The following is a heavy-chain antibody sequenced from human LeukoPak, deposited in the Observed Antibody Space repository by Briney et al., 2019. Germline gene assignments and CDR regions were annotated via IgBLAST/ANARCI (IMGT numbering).Heavy chain of an antibody. Sequence: SQTLSLTCTVSGGSISSGDYYWSWIRQPPGQGLEWIGYISLSGGTYYNPSLKSRASISLDTSRSQFSLKLSSVTAADTAVYYCARDSAARGFDPWGQGTLVTVSS. CDR2: ISLSGGT. V-gene: IGHV4-30-4*01. J-gene: IGHJ5*02. CDR1: GGSISSGDYY. CDR3: ARDSAARGFDP. D-gene: IGHD6-6*01.